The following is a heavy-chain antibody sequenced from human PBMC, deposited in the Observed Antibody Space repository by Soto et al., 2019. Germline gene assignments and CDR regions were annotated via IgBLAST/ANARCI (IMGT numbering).Heavy chain of an antibody. J-gene: IGHJ5*02. CDR3: TRRYNWNDNYFDP. V-gene: IGHV4-39*01. Sequence: SETLSLTCTVSGASISVHSYYWTWIRQPPGKGLEWIGSSYYSGTTYFNPSLKSRATISVDTSKNQFSLRLTSVTAADTAIYYCTRRYNWNDNYFDPRGPGALVTVSS. CDR2: SYYSGTT. D-gene: IGHD1-20*01. CDR1: GASISVHSYY.